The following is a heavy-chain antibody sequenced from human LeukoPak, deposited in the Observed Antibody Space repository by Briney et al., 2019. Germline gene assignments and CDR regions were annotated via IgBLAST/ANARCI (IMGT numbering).Heavy chain of an antibody. CDR1: GGSISSGIYY. J-gene: IGHJ4*02. V-gene: IGHV4-39*01. D-gene: IGHD6-13*01. CDR3: ARHVRQQLPPKAFDY. Sequence: PSETLSLTCAVSGGSISSGIYYWGRLRQSPGQGLEWLGSIYYSGNTYYNPTLKSRVTISVDTSKNQLSLKLNSVTAADTAVYYCARHVRQQLPPKAFDYWGQGTLVTVSS. CDR2: IYYSGNT.